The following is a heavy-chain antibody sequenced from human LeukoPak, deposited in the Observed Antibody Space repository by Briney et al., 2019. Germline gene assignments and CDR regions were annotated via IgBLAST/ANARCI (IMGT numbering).Heavy chain of an antibody. V-gene: IGHV1-69*13. Sequence: SVKVSCKASGGTFSSYAISWVRQAPGQGLEWMGGIIPIFGTANYAQKFQGRVTITADESTSTAYMELSSLRSEDTAVYYCARGRRYYYYDSSGSFYDYWGQGTLITVSS. CDR2: IIPIFGTA. D-gene: IGHD3-22*01. J-gene: IGHJ4*02. CDR1: GGTFSSYA. CDR3: ARGRRYYYYDSSGSFYDY.